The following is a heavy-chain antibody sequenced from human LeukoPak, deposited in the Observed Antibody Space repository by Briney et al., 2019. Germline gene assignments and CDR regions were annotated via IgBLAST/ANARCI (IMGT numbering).Heavy chain of an antibody. CDR1: GFTFSSYG. CDR2: IRYDGSNK. J-gene: IGHJ3*02. D-gene: IGHD3-10*01. CDR3: AKGLLWFGELLGAFDI. Sequence: GGSLRLSCAASGFTFSSYGMHWVRQAPGKGLEWVAFIRYDGSNKYYADSVKGRFTISRDNSKNTLYLQMNSLRAEDTAVYYCAKGLLWFGELLGAFDIWGQGTMVTVSS. V-gene: IGHV3-30*02.